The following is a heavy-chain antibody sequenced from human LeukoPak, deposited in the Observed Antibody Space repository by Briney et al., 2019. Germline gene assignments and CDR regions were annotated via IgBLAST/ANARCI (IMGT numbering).Heavy chain of an antibody. CDR2: IYYSGSA. CDR1: DYSISSGFH. D-gene: IGHD5-24*01. Sequence: PSETLSLTCTVSDYSISSGFHWGWIRQPPGKGLEWIGSIYYSGSAYYNPSLKSRVSISVDTSKNQFSLKLRSVTAADTAVYYCASPMAWAHNRRDSDYWGLGTLVTVSS. J-gene: IGHJ4*02. CDR3: ASPMAWAHNRRDSDY. V-gene: IGHV4-38-2*02.